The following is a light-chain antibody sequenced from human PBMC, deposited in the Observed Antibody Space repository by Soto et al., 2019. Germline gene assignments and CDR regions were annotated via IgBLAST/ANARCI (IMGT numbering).Light chain of an antibody. CDR3: QQYGSSPRFT. CDR2: GAS. CDR1: QSVSSSY. V-gene: IGKV3-20*01. Sequence: EIVLTQSPGTLSLSPGERATLSCRASQSVSSSYLAWYQQKPGQAPRLLIYGASSRATGIPDRFSGSGSGTVFTLKISRLEPEAFAVYYCQQYGSSPRFTFGPGTKVDIK. J-gene: IGKJ3*01.